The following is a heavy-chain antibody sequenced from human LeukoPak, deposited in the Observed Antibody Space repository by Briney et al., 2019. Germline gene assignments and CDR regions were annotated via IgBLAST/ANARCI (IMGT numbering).Heavy chain of an antibody. V-gene: IGHV3-23*01. D-gene: IGHD5-18*01. J-gene: IGHJ4*02. Sequence: GGSLRLSCTASGFTFSSYAMSWVRQAPGKGLEWVSAISGSGGSTYYADSVKGRFTISRDNSKNTLYLQMNSLRAEDTAVYYCASDGEKKRYSSELGGFSYWGQGTLVTVSS. CDR1: GFTFSSYA. CDR3: ASDGEKKRYSSELGGFSY. CDR2: ISGSGGST.